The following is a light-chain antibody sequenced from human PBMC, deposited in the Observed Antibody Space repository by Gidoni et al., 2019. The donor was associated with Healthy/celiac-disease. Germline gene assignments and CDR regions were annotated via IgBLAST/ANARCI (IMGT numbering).Light chain of an antibody. Sequence: IQMTQSPSSLSASVGDRVTITCRASQSISSYLNWYQQKPGKAPKLLIYAASSLQSGVPSRFSGSGSGTEFTLTISSLQPEDFATYDCQQSYRTPRTFXQXTKVEIK. J-gene: IGKJ1*01. CDR2: AAS. CDR1: QSISSY. V-gene: IGKV1-39*01. CDR3: QQSYRTPRT.